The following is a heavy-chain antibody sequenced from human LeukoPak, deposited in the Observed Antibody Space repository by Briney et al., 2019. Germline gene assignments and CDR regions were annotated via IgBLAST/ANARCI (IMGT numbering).Heavy chain of an antibody. Sequence: SETLSLTCAVYGGSLSGYYWSWIRQSPGKGLEWIGEINDSGSTNYNPSLKSRVTISVDTSKNQFSLKLTSVTAADTAVYYCARDLYYYDSSGPDYYMDVWGKGTTVTISS. V-gene: IGHV4-34*01. CDR1: GGSLSGYY. CDR2: INDSGST. D-gene: IGHD3-22*01. CDR3: ARDLYYYDSSGPDYYMDV. J-gene: IGHJ6*03.